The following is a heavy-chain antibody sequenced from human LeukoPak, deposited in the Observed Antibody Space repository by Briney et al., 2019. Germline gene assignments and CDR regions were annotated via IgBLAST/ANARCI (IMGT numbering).Heavy chain of an antibody. Sequence: GASVKVSCKASGYTFTIYDINWVRQATGQGREWMGWMNPNSGNTGYAQKFQGRVTMTRNTSISTAYMELSSLRSEDTAVYYCARGVPKWLARGVHWFDPWGQGTLVTVSS. D-gene: IGHD6-19*01. CDR2: MNPNSGNT. CDR1: GYTFTIYD. J-gene: IGHJ5*02. CDR3: ARGVPKWLARGVHWFDP. V-gene: IGHV1-8*01.